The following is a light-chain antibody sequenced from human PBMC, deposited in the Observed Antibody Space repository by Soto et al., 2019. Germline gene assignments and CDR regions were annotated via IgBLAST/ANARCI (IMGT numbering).Light chain of an antibody. CDR1: QSISKS. CDR2: AAS. J-gene: IGKJ5*01. CDR3: QQRSNWPPIT. Sequence: DFQVTQSPSSLSASVGDRVTITCRASQSISKSLNWYQQKPGKAPELLIYAASTLQSGVPSRFSGSGSGTDFTLTISSLEPEDFAVYYCQQRSNWPPITFGQGTRLEIK. V-gene: IGKV1-39*01.